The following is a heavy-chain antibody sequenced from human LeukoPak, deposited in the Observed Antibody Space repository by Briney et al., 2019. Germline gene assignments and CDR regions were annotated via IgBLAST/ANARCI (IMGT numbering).Heavy chain of an antibody. V-gene: IGHV3-7*01. J-gene: IGHJ4*02. CDR1: GSTFSSYW. Sequence: GGSLRLSCEDSGSTFSSYWMSWVRQAPGKGLEWVANIKQDGSEKYYVDSVKGRFTISRDNAKNSVYLHMNSLRAEDTAVYYCARDGSDSTGYYYALWGQGTLVTVSS. D-gene: IGHD3-22*01. CDR2: IKQDGSEK. CDR3: ARDGSDSTGYYYAL.